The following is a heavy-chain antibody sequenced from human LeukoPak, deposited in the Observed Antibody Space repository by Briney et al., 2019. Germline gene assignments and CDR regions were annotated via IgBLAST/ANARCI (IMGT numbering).Heavy chain of an antibody. CDR2: IYPGDSDT. J-gene: IGHJ3*02. CDR1: GYRFTSYW. D-gene: IGHD1-26*01. CDR3: ARQEDPPWELNAIGAFDI. V-gene: IGHV5-51*01. Sequence: KGGESLKISCKGSGYRFTSYWIGWVRQMPGKGLEWMGIIYPGDSDTRYSPSFQGQVTISADKSISTAYLQWSSLKASDTAMYYCARQEDPPWELNAIGAFDIWGQGTMVTVSS.